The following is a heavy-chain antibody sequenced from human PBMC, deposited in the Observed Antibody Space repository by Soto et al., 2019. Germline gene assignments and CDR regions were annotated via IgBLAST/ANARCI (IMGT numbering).Heavy chain of an antibody. CDR2: IIPIFGTA. V-gene: IGHV1-69*06. CDR3: ARGVEMATISVDF. Sequence: SVKVSCKASGGTLSSYSISWVRQAPGQGLEWMGGIIPIFGTAHYAQKFQGRVTITADRSTSTAYLELTSLRSEDTAVYYCARGVEMATISVDFWGQGTLVTVSS. D-gene: IGHD5-12*01. CDR1: GGTLSSYS. J-gene: IGHJ4*02.